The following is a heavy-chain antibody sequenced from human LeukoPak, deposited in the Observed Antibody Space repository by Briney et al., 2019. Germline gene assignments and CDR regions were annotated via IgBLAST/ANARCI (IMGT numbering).Heavy chain of an antibody. V-gene: IGHV4-39*01. Sequence: PSETLSLTCTVSGGSISSNNFYWAWIRQPPGKGLEWIGSISHSGSTYYYPSLKSRVTISVDTSKNQFSLKLSSVTAADTALYYCASHTDVFTRGFDYWGQGTLVTVSS. CDR2: ISHSGST. J-gene: IGHJ4*02. CDR3: ASHTDVFTRGFDY. D-gene: IGHD5/OR15-5a*01. CDR1: GGSISSNNFY.